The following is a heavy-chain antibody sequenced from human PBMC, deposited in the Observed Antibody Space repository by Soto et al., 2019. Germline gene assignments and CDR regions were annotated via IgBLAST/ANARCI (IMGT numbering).Heavy chain of an antibody. V-gene: IGHV5-10-1*01. CDR2: IDPSDSYT. J-gene: IGHJ6*02. Sequence: GESLKISCKGSGYSFTSYWISWVRQMLGKGLEWMGRIDPSDSYTNYSPSFQGHVTISADKSISTAYLQWSSLKASDTAMYYCATTTVDIVATIPWYYYYGMDVWGQGTTVTVSS. CDR1: GYSFTSYW. D-gene: IGHD5-12*01. CDR3: ATTTVDIVATIPWYYYYGMDV.